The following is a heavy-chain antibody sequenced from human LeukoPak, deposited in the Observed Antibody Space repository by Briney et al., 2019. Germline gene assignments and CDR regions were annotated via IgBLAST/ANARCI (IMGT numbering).Heavy chain of an antibody. CDR1: GFTFGNYG. J-gene: IGHJ6*02. D-gene: IGHD4-17*01. V-gene: IGHV3-30*18. Sequence: GGSLRLSCAVSGFTFGNYGMHWVRQAPGKGLEWVALISYDGSSEYYAGSVKGRFTISRDNSKITVYLQMNSLKAEDTAVYYCAKELYNYGDYGAEGLDVGGQGTRSPSP. CDR3: AKELYNYGDYGAEGLDV. CDR2: ISYDGSSE.